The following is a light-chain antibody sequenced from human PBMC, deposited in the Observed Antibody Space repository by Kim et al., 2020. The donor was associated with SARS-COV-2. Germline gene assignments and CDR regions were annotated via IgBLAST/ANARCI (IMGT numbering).Light chain of an antibody. J-gene: IGKJ1*01. CDR2: DAS. V-gene: IGKV3-11*01. CDR3: QQRSNWWT. Sequence: PGERATLSCRTSQSVSSYLAWYQQKPGQAPRLLIYDASTSATGIPARFSGSGSGTDFTLTISSLEPEDFAVYYCQQRSNWWTFGQGTKVDIK. CDR1: QSVSSY.